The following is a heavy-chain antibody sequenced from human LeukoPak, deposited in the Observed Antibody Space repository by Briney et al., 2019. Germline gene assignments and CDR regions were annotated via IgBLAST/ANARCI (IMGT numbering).Heavy chain of an antibody. CDR2: IYTSGST. CDR1: GGSISSYY. V-gene: IGHV4-4*07. Sequence: SETLSLTCTVSGGSISSYYWSWIRQPAGKGLEWIGRIYTSGSTNYNPSLKSRLSISVDTSKNQFSLRLSSVTAADTAVYFCARQRDYYDSSGSDYFDYWGQGTLVTVSS. D-gene: IGHD3-22*01. CDR3: ARQRDYYDSSGSDYFDY. J-gene: IGHJ4*02.